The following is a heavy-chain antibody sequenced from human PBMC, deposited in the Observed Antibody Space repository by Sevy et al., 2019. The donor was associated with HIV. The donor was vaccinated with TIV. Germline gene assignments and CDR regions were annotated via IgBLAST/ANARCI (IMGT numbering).Heavy chain of an antibody. CDR3: AAAKLWFRELSFWFDP. V-gene: IGHV1-58*01. Sequence: ASVKVSCKASGFTFTSSAVQCVRQARGQRLEWIGWIGVGSGNTNYAQKFQERVTITRDMSTSTAHMELSSLRSEDTAVYYCAAAKLWFRELSFWFDPWGQGTLVTVSS. J-gene: IGHJ5*02. D-gene: IGHD3-10*01. CDR2: IGVGSGNT. CDR1: GFTFTSSA.